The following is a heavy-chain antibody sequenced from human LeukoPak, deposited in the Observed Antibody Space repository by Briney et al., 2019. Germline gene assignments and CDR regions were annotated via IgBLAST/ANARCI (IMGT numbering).Heavy chain of an antibody. CDR3: ARGSPPRREVGLYYMDA. Sequence: SETMSLTCAVYGGSFSGYYWSWIRQPPGKGLEWIGEINHSRSTNYNPSLKSQVTISVDTSKNQFSLKLNSVTAADTAVYYCARGSPPRREVGLYYMDAWGKGTTVTVSS. D-gene: IGHD1-26*01. CDR1: GGSFSGYY. J-gene: IGHJ6*03. CDR2: INHSRST. V-gene: IGHV4-34*01.